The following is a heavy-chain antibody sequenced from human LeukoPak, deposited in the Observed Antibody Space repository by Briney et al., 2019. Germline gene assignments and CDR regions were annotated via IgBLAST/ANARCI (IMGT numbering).Heavy chain of an antibody. D-gene: IGHD2-15*01. J-gene: IGHJ4*02. CDR2: IYYSGST. CDR1: GGSISSYY. CDR3: ARAPVVVAPFDY. V-gene: IGHV4-59*12. Sequence: SETLSLTCTVSGGSISSYYWSWIRQPPGKGLEWIGYIYYSGSTNYNPSLKSLVTISVDTSKNQFSLKLSSLTAADTAVYYCARAPVVVAPFDYWGQGTLVTVSS.